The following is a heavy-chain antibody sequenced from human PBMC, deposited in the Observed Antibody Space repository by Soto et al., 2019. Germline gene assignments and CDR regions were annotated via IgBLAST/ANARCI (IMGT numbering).Heavy chain of an antibody. J-gene: IGHJ3*02. CDR1: GLTFTDYE. V-gene: IGHV3-48*03. Sequence: GGSLRLSCAASGLTFTDYEMNWVRQAPGKGLEWVSYIGRSGTPIYYADSVRGRFTISRDNTKNSLYLQMNSLTAEDTAVYYFATHGPWVGAKHISGPGTLVTVS. CDR2: IGRSGTPI. D-gene: IGHD1-26*01. CDR3: ATHGPWVGAKHI.